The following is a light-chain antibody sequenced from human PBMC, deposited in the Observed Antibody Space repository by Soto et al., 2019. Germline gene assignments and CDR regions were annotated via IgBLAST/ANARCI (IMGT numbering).Light chain of an antibody. Sequence: EIVLTQSPGTLSLSPGERATLSCRASQSVSSSYVAWYQQKPGQAPRLLIYGASSRATGIPDRFSGSGSGTDFTLTISSLEPEDFAVYYCQQYGSSLLFTFGPGTKVDIK. J-gene: IGKJ3*01. V-gene: IGKV3-20*01. CDR2: GAS. CDR1: QSVSSSY. CDR3: QQYGSSLLFT.